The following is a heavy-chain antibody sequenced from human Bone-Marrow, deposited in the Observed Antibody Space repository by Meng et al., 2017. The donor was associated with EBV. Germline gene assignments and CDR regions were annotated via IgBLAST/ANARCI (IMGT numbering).Heavy chain of an antibody. CDR3: ARDRPGITIFGSIDY. CDR2: ISYDGYNK. J-gene: IGHJ4*02. D-gene: IGHD3-9*01. CDR1: GFTFSSYG. V-gene: IGHV3-30*03. Sequence: QVQLLESXXGXVQPGXXLXXXXXXSGFTFSSYGMNWVRQAPGKGLEWVADISYDGYNKYYADTVKGRFTISRDNSDDTLFLQMDSLRVEDTAVYYCARDRPGITIFGSIDYWGQGTLVTVSS.